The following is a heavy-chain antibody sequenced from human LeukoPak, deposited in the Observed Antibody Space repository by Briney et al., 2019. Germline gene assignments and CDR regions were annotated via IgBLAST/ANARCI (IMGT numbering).Heavy chain of an antibody. CDR1: GGSISSSSYY. V-gene: IGHV4-39*07. J-gene: IGHJ3*02. Sequence: SETLSLTCTVSGGSISSSSYYWGWIRQPPGKGLEWIGSIYYSGSTNYNPSLKSRVTISVDTSKNQFSLKLSSVTAADTAVYYCARDSGLVAPVYDAFDIWGQGTMVTVSS. CDR2: IYYSGST. D-gene: IGHD5-12*01. CDR3: ARDSGLVAPVYDAFDI.